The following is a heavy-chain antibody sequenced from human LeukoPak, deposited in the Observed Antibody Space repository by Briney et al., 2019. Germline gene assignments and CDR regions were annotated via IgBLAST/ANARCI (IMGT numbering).Heavy chain of an antibody. CDR3: SRDEAHGQGQDYYSGLDV. CDR1: GYTFTRYG. CDR2: ITAYNDNK. D-gene: IGHD2-15*01. J-gene: IGHJ6*02. Sequence: SSVKVTCKASGYTFTRYGISWVRQAPGQGLAWMGWITAYNDNKNYAEKFQDRVNLTTDTDTDTVYMELRSLRSDDTAVYYGSRDEAHGQGQDYYSGLDVWGQGTTVRVSS. V-gene: IGHV1-18*01.